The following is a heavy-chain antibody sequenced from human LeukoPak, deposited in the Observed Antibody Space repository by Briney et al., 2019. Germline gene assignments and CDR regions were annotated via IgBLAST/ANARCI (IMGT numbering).Heavy chain of an antibody. J-gene: IGHJ1*01. D-gene: IGHD4/OR15-4a*01. CDR2: ISGSGGST. V-gene: IGHV3-23*01. CDR3: AKEIYGDPTGGRFQH. CDR1: GFTVSSYW. Sequence: QPGGSLRLSCAASGFTVSSYWMSWVRQVSGKGLEWVSVISGSGGSTYCADSVKGRLTISRDNSKNTLYLKMKSLRAEDTAVYYCAKEIYGDPTGGRFQHWGQGTLVTVSS.